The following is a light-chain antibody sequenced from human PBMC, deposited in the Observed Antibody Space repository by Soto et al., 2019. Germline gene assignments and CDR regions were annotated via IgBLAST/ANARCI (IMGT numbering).Light chain of an antibody. J-gene: IGKJ1*01. CDR1: QSISSY. Sequence: DIEMTQSPSSLSASVGDRVTIPCRASQSISSYLNWYQQKPGKAPKLLIYAASSLQSGVPSRFSGSGSGTDFTLTISSLQPEDFATYYCKKTFSTPQTFGRGTKVDIK. V-gene: IGKV1-39*01. CDR3: KKTFSTPQT. CDR2: AAS.